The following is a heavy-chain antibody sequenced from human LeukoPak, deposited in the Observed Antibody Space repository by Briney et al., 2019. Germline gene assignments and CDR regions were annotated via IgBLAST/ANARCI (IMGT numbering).Heavy chain of an antibody. V-gene: IGHV4-61*02. CDR2: IYTSGST. CDR1: GGSISSGSYY. CDR3: AKLTSGWVVAAFDF. D-gene: IGHD5-12*01. J-gene: IGHJ4*02. Sequence: PSQTLSLTCTVSGGSISSGSYYWSWIRQPAGKGLEWIGRIYTSGSTNYNPSLKSRVTISVDTSKNQFSLKLNSVTAADTAVYYCAKLTSGWVVAAFDFWGQGTLVSVSS.